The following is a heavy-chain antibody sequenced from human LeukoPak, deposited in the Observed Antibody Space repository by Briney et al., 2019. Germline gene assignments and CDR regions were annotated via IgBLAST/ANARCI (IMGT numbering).Heavy chain of an antibody. D-gene: IGHD3-9*01. CDR2: IYYSGST. CDR3: ARSRYFDLSWFDP. J-gene: IGHJ5*02. V-gene: IGHV4-61*08. CDR1: GGSISSGGYY. Sequence: SQTLSLTCTVSGGSISSGGYYWSWIRQHPGKGLEWIGYIYYSGSTNYNPSLKSRVTISVDTSKNQFSLKLSSVTAADTAVYYCARSRYFDLSWFDPWGQGTLVTVSS.